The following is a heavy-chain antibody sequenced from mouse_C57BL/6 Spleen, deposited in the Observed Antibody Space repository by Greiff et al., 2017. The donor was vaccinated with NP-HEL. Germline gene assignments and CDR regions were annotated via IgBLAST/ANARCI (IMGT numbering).Heavy chain of an antibody. CDR1: GYTFTSYW. D-gene: IGHD3-1*01. CDR3: ARPLGYYFDY. Sequence: QVQLQQPGAELVRPGTSVKLSCKASGYTFTSYWMHWVKQRPGQGLEWIGVIDPSDSYTNYNQKFKGKATLTVDTSSSTAYMQLSSLTSEDSAVYYCARPLGYYFDYGGQGTTLTVSS. V-gene: IGHV1-59*01. CDR2: IDPSDSYT. J-gene: IGHJ2*01.